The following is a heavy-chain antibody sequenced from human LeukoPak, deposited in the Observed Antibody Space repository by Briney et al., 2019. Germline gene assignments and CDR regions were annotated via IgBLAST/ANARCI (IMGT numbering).Heavy chain of an antibody. J-gene: IGHJ4*02. CDR3: ARDGHYDSSGYYYY. CDR2: IYSGGST. CDR1: GASLNSYY. D-gene: IGHD3-22*01. Sequence: ASETLSLTCTVSGASLNSYYWSWIRQPAGKGLEWIGRIYSGGSTYYNPSLKSRVTISVDTSKNQFSLKLSSVTAADTAVYYCARDGHYDSSGYYYYWGQGTLVTVSS. V-gene: IGHV4-4*07.